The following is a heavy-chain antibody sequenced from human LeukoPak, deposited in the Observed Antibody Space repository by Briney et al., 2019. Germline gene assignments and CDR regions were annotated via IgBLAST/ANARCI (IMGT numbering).Heavy chain of an antibody. V-gene: IGHV4-59*08. CDR3: ARPIEECDSRGSCYSYLDY. CDR1: GGSISSYY. Sequence: SETLSLTCTVSGGSISSYYWSWIRQPPGKGLEWIGYIYYSGSTNYNPSLKSRVTISVDTSKNQFSLKLSSVTAADTAVYYCARPIEECDSRGSCYSYLDYWGQGTLVTVSS. D-gene: IGHD2-15*01. J-gene: IGHJ4*02. CDR2: IYYSGST.